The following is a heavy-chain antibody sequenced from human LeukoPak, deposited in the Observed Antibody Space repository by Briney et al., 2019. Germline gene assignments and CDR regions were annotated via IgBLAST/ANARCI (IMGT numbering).Heavy chain of an antibody. Sequence: QSGGSLRLSCAVSGFTFSSYGMHWVRQAPGKGLEWVAVMSYDGTNEFYADSVKGRFTISRDNSKNTLYLEMNSLRAEDTAVYYCAKDSGWKWEHPGKGVDYWGQGTLVIVSS. CDR1: GFTFSSYG. V-gene: IGHV3-30*18. J-gene: IGHJ4*02. CDR2: MSYDGTNE. D-gene: IGHD1-26*01. CDR3: AKDSGWKWEHPGKGVDY.